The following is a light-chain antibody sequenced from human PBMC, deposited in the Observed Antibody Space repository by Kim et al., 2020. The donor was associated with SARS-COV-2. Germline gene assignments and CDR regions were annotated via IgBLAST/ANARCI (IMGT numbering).Light chain of an antibody. Sequence: PSVGDRVTITWRASQGISTWLAWYQQKPGQAPKLLIHTASTLQRGVSSRFSGSGSGTDFTLTISSLQPEDSATYYCQQTDSFPLTFGGGTKVDIK. CDR2: TAS. CDR1: QGISTW. J-gene: IGKJ4*01. CDR3: QQTDSFPLT. V-gene: IGKV1-12*01.